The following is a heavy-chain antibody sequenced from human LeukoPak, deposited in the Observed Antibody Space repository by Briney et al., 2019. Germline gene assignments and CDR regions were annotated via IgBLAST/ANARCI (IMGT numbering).Heavy chain of an antibody. CDR1: GGSIVSHY. CDR2: FYASGTT. V-gene: IGHV4-4*07. D-gene: IGHD2-21*02. Sequence: PSETLSLTCTVSGGSIVSHYWNWIRQPAGRGLEWIGRFYASGTTNTSPSLKSRVTMSVDTSKNQFSLKLSSVTAADTAVYYCARATTAGSGDYYYYGMDVWGQGTTVTVSS. J-gene: IGHJ6*02. CDR3: ARATTAGSGDYYYYGMDV.